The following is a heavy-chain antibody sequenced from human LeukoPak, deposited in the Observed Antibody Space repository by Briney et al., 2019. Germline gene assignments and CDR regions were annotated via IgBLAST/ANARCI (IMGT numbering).Heavy chain of an antibody. CDR1: GFTVSTNC. J-gene: IGHJ4*02. D-gene: IGHD5-18*01. CDR3: ARVYTVMAYYFDL. V-gene: IGHV3-53*04. CDR2: IYSGGTT. Sequence: GGSLRLSCAASGFTVSTNCMTWVRRAPGKGLEWVSTIYSGGTTYYADSVMGRFTISRHNSRNTLYLQMNSLRAEDTAVYYCARVYTVMAYYFDLWGQGTLVTVSS.